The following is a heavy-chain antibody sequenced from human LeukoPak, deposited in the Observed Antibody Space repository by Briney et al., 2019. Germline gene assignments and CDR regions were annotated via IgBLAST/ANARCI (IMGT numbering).Heavy chain of an antibody. CDR2: IRYDGSNK. V-gene: IGHV3-30*02. D-gene: IGHD4-17*01. CDR3: VTRGAPDYGAYSYAFDI. J-gene: IGHJ3*02. CDR1: GFTVSSLR. Sequence: GVSLRLSGAASGFTVSSLRRHWVRQAPGNGLVGGVFIRYDGSNKYYADSVKGRFTISRANSKNTLYLQMNSLRAADTAVYYCVTRGAPDYGAYSYAFDIWGQGTMVTVSS.